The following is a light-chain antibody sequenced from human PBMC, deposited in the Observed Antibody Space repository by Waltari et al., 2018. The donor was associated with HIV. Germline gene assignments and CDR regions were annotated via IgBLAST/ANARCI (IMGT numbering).Light chain of an antibody. V-gene: IGLV2-14*03. Sequence: QSVLTQPASLSGSPGQSITISCAGSSSDIGAFNYVSWYRHHPGEAPKLIIYDVAKRPSGVSDRFSAAKAGEAASLTISGLQAEDEALYYCSSYTITNTWVFGGGTTVTVL. CDR2: DVA. CDR1: SSDIGAFNY. J-gene: IGLJ3*02. CDR3: SSYTITNTWV.